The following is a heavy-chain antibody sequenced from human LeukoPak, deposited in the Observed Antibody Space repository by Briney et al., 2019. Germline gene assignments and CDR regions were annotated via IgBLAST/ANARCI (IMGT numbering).Heavy chain of an antibody. CDR1: GFTFSNYT. CDR2: ISSSSSFI. Sequence: GGSLRLSCAASGFTFSNYTMNWVRQAPGKGQEWVSSISSSSSFIYYADSMKGRFTISRDNAKNSLYLQMNSLRAEDTAVYYCARDSSPFYNSGWLYYFDSWGQGTLVTVSS. J-gene: IGHJ4*02. CDR3: ARDSSPFYNSGWLYYFDS. V-gene: IGHV3-21*01. D-gene: IGHD6-19*01.